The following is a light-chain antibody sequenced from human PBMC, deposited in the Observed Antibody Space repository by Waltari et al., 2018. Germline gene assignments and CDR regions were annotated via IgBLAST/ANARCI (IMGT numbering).Light chain of an antibody. CDR1: QDISKY. J-gene: IGKJ1*01. CDR3: QQYDNLPVT. CDR2: GAS. V-gene: IGKV1-33*01. Sequence: DIQITRSPSSLSASIKDRVTITYQASQDISKYLSWYQQKPGKAPKFLIYGASNLETGVPSRFSGSGSGTDFTFTISSMQPEDIATYYCQQYDNLPVTFGQGTKVEIK.